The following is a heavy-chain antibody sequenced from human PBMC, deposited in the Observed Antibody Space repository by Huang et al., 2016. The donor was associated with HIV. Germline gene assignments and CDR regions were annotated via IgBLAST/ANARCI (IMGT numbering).Heavy chain of an antibody. CDR2: INHSGST. CDR1: GGSFSGYY. Sequence: QVQLQQWGAGLLKPSETLSLTCAVYGGSFSGYYWNWIRQSPGKGLEWIGQINHSGSTNYNPAVESRVTISVDTSKNQFSLKLTSLTAADTAVYYCAREVMISFGGPFDPWGHGNLVTISS. CDR3: AREVMISFGGPFDP. D-gene: IGHD3-16*01. V-gene: IGHV4-34*01. J-gene: IGHJ5*02.